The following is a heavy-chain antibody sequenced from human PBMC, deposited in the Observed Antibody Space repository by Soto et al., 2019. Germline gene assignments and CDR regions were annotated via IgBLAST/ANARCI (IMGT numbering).Heavy chain of an antibody. CDR3: ANDSSERIAAAGYFDY. J-gene: IGHJ4*02. V-gene: IGHV3-23*01. Sequence: EVQLLESGGGLVQPGGSLRLSCAASGFTFSSYAMSWVRQAPGKGLEWVSAISGSGGSTYYADSGKGRFTISRDNSKNTLYLQMNSLRAEGTAVYYCANDSSERIAAAGYFDYWGQGTLVTVSS. D-gene: IGHD6-13*01. CDR2: ISGSGGST. CDR1: GFTFSSYA.